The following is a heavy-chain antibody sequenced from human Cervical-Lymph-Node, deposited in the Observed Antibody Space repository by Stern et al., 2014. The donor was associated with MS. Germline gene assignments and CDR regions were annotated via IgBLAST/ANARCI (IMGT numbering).Heavy chain of an antibody. D-gene: IGHD4-23*01. Sequence: VQLVQSGSELRMPGASVKVSCKPSGYTFTAFPMNWVRQAPGQGLEGMGWSNTNTGHPTYAQGFTGRFVFSLDTSVSTAYLQISSLKAEDTAVYYCARVWSEYGGYGMDVWGQGTTVTVFS. CDR1: GYTFTAFP. J-gene: IGHJ6*02. V-gene: IGHV7-4-1*02. CDR2: SNTNTGHP. CDR3: ARVWSEYGGYGMDV.